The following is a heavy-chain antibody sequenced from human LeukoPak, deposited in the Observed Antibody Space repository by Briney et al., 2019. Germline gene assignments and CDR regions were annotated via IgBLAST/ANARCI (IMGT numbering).Heavy chain of an antibody. V-gene: IGHV1-69*13. CDR2: IIPIFCTA. J-gene: IGHJ6*02. D-gene: IGHD5-12*01. CDR3: ASSGYSGYDLYYYGMDV. CDR1: GGTFSSYA. Sequence: GASVKVSCKASGGTFSSYAISWVRQAPGQGLEWMGGIIPIFCTANYAQKFQGRVTITADESTSTAYMELSSLRSEDTAVYYCASSGYSGYDLYYYGMDVWGQGTTVTVSS.